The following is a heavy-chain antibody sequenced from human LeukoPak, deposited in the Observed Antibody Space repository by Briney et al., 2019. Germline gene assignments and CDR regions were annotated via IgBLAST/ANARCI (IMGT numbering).Heavy chain of an antibody. Sequence: PGGSLRLSCAASGFSFSTYWMSWVRQAPGKGLEWVSGINWNGGSTGYADSVKGRLTISRDNAKNSLYLQMNSLRAEDTALYYCARDLGDIVVVVAALDYWGQGTLVTVSS. CDR3: ARDLGDIVVVVAALDY. CDR2: INWNGGST. D-gene: IGHD2-15*01. CDR1: GFSFSTYW. V-gene: IGHV3-20*04. J-gene: IGHJ4*02.